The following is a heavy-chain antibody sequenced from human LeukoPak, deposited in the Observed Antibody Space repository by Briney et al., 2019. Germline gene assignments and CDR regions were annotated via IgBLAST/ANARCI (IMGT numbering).Heavy chain of an antibody. CDR2: INPNSGGT. CDR3: ARLLNYYDSSGYQVDY. Sequence: ASVKVSCKASGYTFTGYYMHWVRQAPGQGLEWMGWINPNSGGTNYAQKFQGRVTMTRGASISTAYMELSRLRSDDTAVYYCARLLNYYDSSGYQVDYWGQGTLVTVSS. J-gene: IGHJ4*02. CDR1: GYTFTGYY. D-gene: IGHD3-22*01. V-gene: IGHV1-2*02.